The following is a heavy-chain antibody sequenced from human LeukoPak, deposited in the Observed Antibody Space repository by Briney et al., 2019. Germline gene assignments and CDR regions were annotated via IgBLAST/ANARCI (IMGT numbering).Heavy chain of an antibody. Sequence: PGGSLRLSCAASGFTFSNAWMSWVRQAPGKGLEWVGRMKSKTDGGTTDYAAPVKGRFTISRDDSKNTLYLQMNSLKTEDTAVYYCTTDLNNWNDGRVNDAFDIWGQGTMVTVSS. J-gene: IGHJ3*02. CDR3: TTDLNNWNDGRVNDAFDI. CDR1: GFTFSNAW. CDR2: MKSKTDGGTT. V-gene: IGHV3-15*01. D-gene: IGHD1-1*01.